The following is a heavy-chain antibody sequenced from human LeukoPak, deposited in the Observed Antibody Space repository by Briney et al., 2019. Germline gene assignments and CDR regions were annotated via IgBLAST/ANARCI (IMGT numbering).Heavy chain of an antibody. V-gene: IGHV4-4*07. D-gene: IGHD1-7*01. CDR2: VYTSGST. J-gene: IGHJ3*02. CDR3: ARLITGTTTAFDI. CDR1: GGSISGYY. Sequence: SETLSLTCRVSGGSISGYYWTWIRQPAGKGLEWIGRVYTSGSTHYNPSLKTRLTMSVDTSKNQFSLKLSSATAADTAGYYCARLITGTTTAFDIWGQGTMVTVSS.